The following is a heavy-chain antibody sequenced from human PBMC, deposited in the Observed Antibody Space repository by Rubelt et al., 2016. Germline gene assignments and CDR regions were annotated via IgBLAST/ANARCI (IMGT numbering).Heavy chain of an antibody. CDR3: AHIKPPKWSPYFDY. D-gene: IGHD2-15*01. Sequence: QITLKESGPTLVKPTQTLTLTCTFSGFSLSTSGVGVGWIRQPPGKALEWLALIYWNDDKRYSPSLKSRLTLTKDTSTTQLVLTMTNMYPVDTATYFCAHIKPPKWSPYFDYWGQGTLVTVSS. V-gene: IGHV2-5*01. CDR1: GFSLSTSGVG. J-gene: IGHJ4*02. CDR2: IYWNDDK.